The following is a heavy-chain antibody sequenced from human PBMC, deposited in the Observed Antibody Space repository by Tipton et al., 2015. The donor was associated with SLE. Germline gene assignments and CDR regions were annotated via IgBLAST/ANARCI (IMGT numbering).Heavy chain of an antibody. V-gene: IGHV4-59*12. J-gene: IGHJ4*02. CDR3: ARGGVGGYDYFDH. Sequence: TLSLTCTVSDGSINSYYWSWIRQSPGQGLEWIAFIFYSGVTKYNPSLKSRVIISRDSSKNQFSLKLSSVTAADTAVYYCARGGVGGYDYFDHWGQGTLVTVSS. CDR2: IFYSGVT. D-gene: IGHD5-12*01. CDR1: DGSINSYY.